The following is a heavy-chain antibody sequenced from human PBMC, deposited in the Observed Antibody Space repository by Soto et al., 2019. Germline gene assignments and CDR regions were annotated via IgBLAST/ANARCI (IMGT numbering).Heavy chain of an antibody. V-gene: IGHV3-30-3*01. D-gene: IGHD3-22*01. J-gene: IGHJ4*02. CDR3: ARPPYYYDSSGYSHFDY. CDR2: ISYDGSNK. CDR1: GVTFSSYA. Sequence: GGALRLSCAASGVTFSSYAMHWVRQAPGKGLEGVAVISYDGSNKYYADSVKGRFTISRDNSKNTLDLQMNSLRAEDTAVYYCARPPYYYDSSGYSHFDYWGQGTLVTVSS.